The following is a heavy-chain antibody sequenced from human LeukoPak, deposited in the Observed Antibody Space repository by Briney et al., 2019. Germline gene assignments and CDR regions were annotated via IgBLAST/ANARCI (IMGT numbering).Heavy chain of an antibody. D-gene: IGHD6-13*01. CDR2: IYYSGST. CDR3: RGASGSWYSYYYYYYMDV. Sequence: ETLSLTCTVSGGSITSYYWSWIRQPPGKGLEWIGYIYYSGSTNYNPSLKSRVTISVDTSKNQFSLKLSSVTAADTAVYYCRGASGSWYSYYYYYYMDVWGKGTTVTVSS. V-gene: IGHV4-59*01. CDR1: GGSITSYY. J-gene: IGHJ6*03.